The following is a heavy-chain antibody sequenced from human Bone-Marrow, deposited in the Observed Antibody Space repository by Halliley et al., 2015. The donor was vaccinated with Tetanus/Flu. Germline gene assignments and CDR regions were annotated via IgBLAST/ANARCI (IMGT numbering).Heavy chain of an antibody. D-gene: IGHD3-3*01. J-gene: IGHJ6*02. CDR3: ARGELDLRFLEWLLPDHYYYAMDV. V-gene: IGHV1-18*04. Sequence: QVQLVQSGAEVKKPGASVKVSCKASGYTFSTHGISWVRQAPGQGLEWMGWISAKKSITKYAQKFRDRVTMTTDTSTTTVYMELRSLRSDDAAVYYCARGELDLRFLEWLLPDHYYYAMDVWGQGTTVTVSS. CDR1: GYTFSTHG. CDR2: ISAKKSIT.